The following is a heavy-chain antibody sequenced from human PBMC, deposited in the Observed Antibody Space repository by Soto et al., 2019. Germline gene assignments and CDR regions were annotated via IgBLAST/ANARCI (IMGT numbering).Heavy chain of an antibody. V-gene: IGHV3-23*01. CDR2: LSNTGRRT. J-gene: IGHJ4*02. CDR3: ATEMGATQGPFDN. Sequence: GGSLRLSCVVSVFPFGANAISWVRQAPGKGLEWVSGLSNTGRRTSYADSVKGRFNISRDNSENTVYLQMNSLRVEDTAVYYCATEMGATQGPFDNWGQGTLVTVSS. D-gene: IGHD1-26*01. CDR1: VFPFGANA.